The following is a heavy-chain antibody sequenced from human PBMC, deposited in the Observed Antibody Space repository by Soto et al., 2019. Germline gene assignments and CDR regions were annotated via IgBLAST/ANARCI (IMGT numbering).Heavy chain of an antibody. J-gene: IGHJ5*02. V-gene: IGHV4-34*01. CDR2: INHSGST. CDR1: GWSFSGYY. Sequence: PSETLSLTCAVYGWSFSGYYLSWIRQPPGKGLEWIGEINHSGSTNYNPSLKSRVTISVDTSKNQFSLKLSSVTAADTAVYYCARGEVYVWGSYRKYWFDLWGQGTMVTVSS. D-gene: IGHD3-16*02. CDR3: ARGEVYVWGSYRKYWFDL.